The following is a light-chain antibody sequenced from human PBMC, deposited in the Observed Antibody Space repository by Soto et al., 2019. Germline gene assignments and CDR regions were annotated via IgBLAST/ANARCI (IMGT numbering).Light chain of an antibody. V-gene: IGKV1-39*01. CDR3: QQDYSTLAT. CDR1: EGISRH. Sequence: DIQMSQSPSSLSASVGARVTITCRAAEGISRHLNWYQQKPGRAPDLLIYAASTLQNGVPSRFTGSGSGTEFTLTITGLQLEDFATYYCQQDYSTLATFGQGTRLEIK. CDR2: AAS. J-gene: IGKJ5*01.